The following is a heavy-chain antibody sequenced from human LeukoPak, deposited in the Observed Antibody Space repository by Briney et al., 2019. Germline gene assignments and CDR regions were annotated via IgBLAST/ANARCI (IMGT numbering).Heavy chain of an antibody. CDR2: IYSRDYDT. V-gene: IGHV5-51*01. CDR3: TRQGVYYSDSSSYYF. CDR1: GYSFTNYW. J-gene: IGHJ4*02. Sequence: ESLKISCNCSGYSFTNYWIGWVRQIPGKGLELMGSIYSRDYDTRYRPSSQGQVTISADKSNTTAHLQWSSREASDTGKYYCTRQGVYYSDSSSYYFWGRGTVVTVSS. D-gene: IGHD3-22*01.